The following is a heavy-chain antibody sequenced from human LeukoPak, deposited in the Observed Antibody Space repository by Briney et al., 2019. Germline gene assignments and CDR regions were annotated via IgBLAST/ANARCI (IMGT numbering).Heavy chain of an antibody. D-gene: IGHD3-3*01. CDR1: GFTFSSYS. CDR3: ARGDHDFWSGYYLGAGGFDY. J-gene: IGHJ4*02. CDR2: ISSSSSYI. V-gene: IGHV3-21*01. Sequence: GGSLRLSCAASGFTFSSYSMNWVRQAPGKGLEWVSSISSSSSYIYYADSVKGRFTISRDNAKNSLYLQMNSLRAEDTAVYYCARGDHDFWSGYYLGAGGFDYWGQGTLVTVSS.